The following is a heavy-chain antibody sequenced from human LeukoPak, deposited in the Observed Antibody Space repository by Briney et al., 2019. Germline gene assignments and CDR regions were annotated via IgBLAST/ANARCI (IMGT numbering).Heavy chain of an antibody. CDR3: ARVLERLLDY. J-gene: IGHJ4*02. CDR1: GYTLTGDY. Sequence: ASVTVSCQACGYTLTGDYMYWLRPAPGQGLAWMGWINPNCGDTNYVQKFQGRVTMTRDTYISTAYIELSRLRSDDTAVYYCARVLERLLDYWRQETLVTVSS. V-gene: IGHV1-2*02. D-gene: IGHD1-1*01. CDR2: INPNCGDT.